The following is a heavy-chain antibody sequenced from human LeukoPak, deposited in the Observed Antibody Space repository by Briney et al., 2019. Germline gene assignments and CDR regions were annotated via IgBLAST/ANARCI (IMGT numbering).Heavy chain of an antibody. V-gene: IGHV3-48*03. CDR2: ISSSASTI. Sequence: GGSLTLFCGPSGFTFSSYEMNWVRQAPGKGLEWVSYISSSASTIYYADSVKGRFTISRDNAKNSLYLQMNSLRAEDTAVYYCVRDPGLPVARTNFHCCGQGTLVTVSS. CDR3: VRDPGLPVARTNFHC. D-gene: IGHD6-19*01. J-gene: IGHJ4*02. CDR1: GFTFSSYE.